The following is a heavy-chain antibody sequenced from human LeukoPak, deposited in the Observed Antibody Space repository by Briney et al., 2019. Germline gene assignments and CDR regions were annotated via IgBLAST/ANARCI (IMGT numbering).Heavy chain of an antibody. CDR1: GGSFSGYY. Sequence: SETLSLTCAVYGGSFSGYYWSWIRQPPGKGLEWIGEINHSGSANYNPSLKSRVTMSVDTSKNQFSLKLSSVTAADTAVYYCARGRSGGSRALDPWGQGTLVTVSS. J-gene: IGHJ5*02. CDR3: ARGRSGGSRALDP. V-gene: IGHV4-34*01. CDR2: INHSGSA. D-gene: IGHD2-15*01.